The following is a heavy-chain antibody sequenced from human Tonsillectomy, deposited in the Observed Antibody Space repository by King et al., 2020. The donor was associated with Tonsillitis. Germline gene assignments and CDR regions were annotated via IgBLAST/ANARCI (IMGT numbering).Heavy chain of an antibody. CDR3: ARDLGTANRDY. CDR1: GYTFTTYY. CDR2: IDPNVGNT. D-gene: IGHD2/OR15-2a*01. V-gene: IGHV1-46*01. Sequence: QLVQSGAEVKKPGASVKVSCRASGYTFTTYYIHCVRQAPGQGLELMGIIDPNVGNTVYAQKFQGRVTMTRDPSTNTVYMELSSLTSEDTAVYYCARDLGTANRDYWGQGSLVTVSS. J-gene: IGHJ4*02.